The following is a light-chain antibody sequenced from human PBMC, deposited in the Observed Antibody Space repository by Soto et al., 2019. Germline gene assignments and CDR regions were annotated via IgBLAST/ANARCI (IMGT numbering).Light chain of an antibody. J-gene: IGKJ2*01. CDR3: QQYGRSPPFT. V-gene: IGKV3-20*01. CDR1: QTVSSTY. CDR2: GAS. Sequence: EIVLTQSPGTLSLSPGERATLSCRASQTVSSTYIAWYQQSTGQPPRLLIYGASSRATGIPDRFSGSGSGTDFTLTISRLEPEDFAVYFCQQYGRSPPFTFGQGTKVEIK.